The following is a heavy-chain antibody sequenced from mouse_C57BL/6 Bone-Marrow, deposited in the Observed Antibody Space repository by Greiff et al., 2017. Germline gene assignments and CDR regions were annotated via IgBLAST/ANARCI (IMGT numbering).Heavy chain of an antibody. D-gene: IGHD1-1*01. V-gene: IGHV1-26*01. Sequence: EVQLQQSGPELVKPGASVKISCKASGYTFTDYYMNWVKQSHGKSLEWIGDINPNNGGTSYNQKFKGKATLTVDKSSSTAYMELRSLTSEDSAVYYCARGDYYGSSGDYWGQGTTLTVSS. CDR3: ARGDYYGSSGDY. CDR2: INPNNGGT. J-gene: IGHJ2*01. CDR1: GYTFTDYY.